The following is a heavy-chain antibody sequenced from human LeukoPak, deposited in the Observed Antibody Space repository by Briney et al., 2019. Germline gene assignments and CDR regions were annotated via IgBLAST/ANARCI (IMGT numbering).Heavy chain of an antibody. CDR1: SGSISSGSYY. D-gene: IGHD3-22*01. V-gene: IGHV4-61*02. CDR2: IYTSCST. J-gene: IGHJ4*02. Sequence: SQTLSLTCTVSSGSISSGSYYWSWIRKPAGKGLEWIGRIYTSCSTYYKPSLNSRVTISVDTSKNQFSLKLSSVTAADTAVYYCARDASDYYDSSGYSHFDYWGQGTLVTVSS. CDR3: ARDASDYYDSSGYSHFDY.